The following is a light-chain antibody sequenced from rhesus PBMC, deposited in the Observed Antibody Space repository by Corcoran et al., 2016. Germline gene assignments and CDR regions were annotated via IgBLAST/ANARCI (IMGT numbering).Light chain of an antibody. J-gene: IGKJ2*01. CDR2: GAS. V-gene: IGKV3-24*04. CDR1: QSVGRY. CDR3: QQSSELYN. Sequence: ETVVTQSPATLALSPGERATLSCRASQSVGRYLSWYQQKPGQAPSLLIFGASRRATGIPDRFRGSGSGTDFTLTISSLEPEDVGVYYCQQSSELYNFGQGTKVEIK.